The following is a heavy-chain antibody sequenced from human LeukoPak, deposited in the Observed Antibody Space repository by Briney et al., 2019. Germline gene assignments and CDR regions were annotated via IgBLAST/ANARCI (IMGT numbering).Heavy chain of an antibody. V-gene: IGHV3-15*01. Sequence: PGGSLRLSCAASGFTFSNAWMSWVRQAPGKGLEWVGRIKSKTDGGTTDYAAPVKGRFTISRDDSKNTLYLQMNSLKTEDTAVYYCTTDNVLRFLEWLPTFDYWGQGTLVTVAS. J-gene: IGHJ4*02. D-gene: IGHD3-3*01. CDR2: IKSKTDGGTT. CDR1: GFTFSNAW. CDR3: TTDNVLRFLEWLPTFDY.